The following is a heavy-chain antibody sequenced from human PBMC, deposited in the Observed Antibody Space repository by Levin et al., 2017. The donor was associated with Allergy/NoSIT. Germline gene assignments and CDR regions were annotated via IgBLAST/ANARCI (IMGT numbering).Heavy chain of an antibody. J-gene: IGHJ6*02. D-gene: IGHD3-3*01. CDR1: GFTFSSYA. CDR2: ISGSGGST. Sequence: GESLKISCAASGFTFSSYAMSWVRQAPGKGLEWVSAISGSGGSTYYADSVKGRFTISRDNSKNTLYLQMNSLRAEDTAVYYCAKRNVLRFLYVWGQGTTVTVSS. CDR3: AKRNVLRFLYV. V-gene: IGHV3-23*01.